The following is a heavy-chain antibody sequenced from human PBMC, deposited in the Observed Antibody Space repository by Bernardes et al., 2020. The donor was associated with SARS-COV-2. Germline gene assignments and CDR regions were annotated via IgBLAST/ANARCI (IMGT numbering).Heavy chain of an antibody. J-gene: IGHJ3*01. V-gene: IGHV3-21*01. CDR1: GFTFSSYP. Sequence: GGSLRLSCAASGFTFSSYPFSWFRQAPGKGLEWVSSISGAGIYTYYGDSVRGRFTTSRDNTRTTVCLQMESLRAEDTAVYYCARDVSSTDWRFCFDVWGPGTMIDVSS. CDR2: ISGAGIYT. D-gene: IGHD6-19*01. CDR3: ARDVSSTDWRFCFDV.